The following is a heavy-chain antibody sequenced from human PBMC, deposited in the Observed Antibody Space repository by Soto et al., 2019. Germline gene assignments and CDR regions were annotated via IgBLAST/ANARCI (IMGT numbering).Heavy chain of an antibody. D-gene: IGHD1-26*01. Sequence: QVQLVQSGAEVKTPGSSVKVSCKASGGSFSNDPISWVRQAPGQGLEWMGGIIPVIGKPDYAQKYQGRVTSAADESTSTAYMELTNLVSQDTSMYYCATGEWELPHFWGQGSLLTVSS. V-gene: IGHV1-69*01. CDR1: GGSFSNDP. J-gene: IGHJ4*02. CDR3: ATGEWELPHF. CDR2: IIPVIGKP.